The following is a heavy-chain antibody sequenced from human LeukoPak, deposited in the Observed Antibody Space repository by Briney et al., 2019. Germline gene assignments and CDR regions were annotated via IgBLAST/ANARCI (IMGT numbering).Heavy chain of an antibody. CDR2: IIPIFGTA. V-gene: IGHV1-69*13. CDR1: GGTFSSYA. CDR3: AREGNGDYAIDY. Sequence: SVKVSCKASGGTFSSYAISWVRQAPGQGLEWMGGIIPIFGTANYAQKFQGRVTITADESTSTAYMELSSLRSEDTAVYYCAREGNGDYAIDYWGQGTLVTVSS. J-gene: IGHJ4*02. D-gene: IGHD4-17*01.